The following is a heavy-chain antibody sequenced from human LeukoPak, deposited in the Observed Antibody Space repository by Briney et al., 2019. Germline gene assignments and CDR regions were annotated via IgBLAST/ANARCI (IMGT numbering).Heavy chain of an antibody. CDR2: IYPGDSDT. J-gene: IGHJ6*02. CDR1: GYSFTSYW. V-gene: IGHV5-51*01. CDR3: ARQMLYYDSSGVGMDV. D-gene: IGHD3-22*01. Sequence: ESLKISCKGSGYSFTSYWIGWVRQMPGKGLEWMGIIYPGDSDTRYSPSFQGQVTISADKSISTAYLQWSSLKASDTAMYYCARQMLYYDSSGVGMDVWGQGTSVTVSS.